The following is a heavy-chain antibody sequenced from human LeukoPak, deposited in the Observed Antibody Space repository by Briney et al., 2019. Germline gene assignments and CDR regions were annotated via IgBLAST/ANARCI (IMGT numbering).Heavy chain of an antibody. CDR1: GFTFSIYS. CDR2: ISSSISTI. J-gene: IGHJ4*02. V-gene: IGHV3-48*02. Sequence: PGGSLRLSCAASGFTFSIYSINWVRQAPGNGLEWGSYISSSISTIYYADSVKVRFTSSRDNAKNSLYLQMNSVRDEDMAVYYCARDEGFRSVAGIFDYWGQGTVVPVSS. D-gene: IGHD6-19*01. CDR3: ARDEGFRSVAGIFDY.